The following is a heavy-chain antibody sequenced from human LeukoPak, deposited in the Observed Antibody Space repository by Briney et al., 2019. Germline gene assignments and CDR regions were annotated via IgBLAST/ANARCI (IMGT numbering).Heavy chain of an antibody. CDR1: GFTFSHYG. CDR2: ISSDGVEK. J-gene: IGHJ6*03. Sequence: GRSLRLSCEASGFTFSHYGIHWVRQTPGKGLEWVAAISSDGVEKHYADSVKGRFTISRDNSKSTLYLQMNSLRAEDTALYYCARGGHYDILTGYSPVEYYFYYMDVWGKGTTVTVSS. D-gene: IGHD3-9*01. CDR3: ARGGHYDILTGYSPVEYYFYYMDV. V-gene: IGHV3-30*04.